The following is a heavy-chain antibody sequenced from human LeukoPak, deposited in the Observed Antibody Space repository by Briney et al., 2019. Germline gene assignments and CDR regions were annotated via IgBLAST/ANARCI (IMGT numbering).Heavy chain of an antibody. D-gene: IGHD6-19*01. J-gene: IGHJ3*01. CDR2: INNAGHT. V-gene: IGHV3-23*01. CDR1: GFTFSTYT. CDR3: AKATPDIGWSMGALEV. Sequence: PGGSLRLSCVGSGFTFSTYTLSWVRQSPGKGLEWVSAINNAGHTNYADSVKGRFTISRDNPKNTLYLQMNSLRAEDTAVYFCAKATPDIGWSMGALEVWGQGTTVAVS.